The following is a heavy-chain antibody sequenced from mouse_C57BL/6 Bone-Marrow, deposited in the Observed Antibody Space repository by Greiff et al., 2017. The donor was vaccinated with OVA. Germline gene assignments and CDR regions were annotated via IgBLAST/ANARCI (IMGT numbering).Heavy chain of an antibody. CDR3: AIEDWFAY. J-gene: IGHJ3*01. Sequence: EVQLQQSGAELVRPGASVKLSCTASGFNIKDDYMHWVKQRPEQGLEWIGWIDPENGDTEYASKFQGKATITADTSSNTAYLQLSSLTSEDSAVYYCAIEDWFAYWGQGTLVTVSA. CDR2: IDPENGDT. CDR1: GFNIKDDY. V-gene: IGHV14-4*01.